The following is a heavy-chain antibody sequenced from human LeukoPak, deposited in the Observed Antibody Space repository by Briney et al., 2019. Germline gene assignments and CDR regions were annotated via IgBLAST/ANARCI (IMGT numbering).Heavy chain of an antibody. CDR2: INPNSGGT. D-gene: IGHD3-22*01. CDR1: GYTFTGYY. Sequence: ASVKVSCEASGYTFTGYYMHWVRQAPGQGLEWMGWINPNSGGTNYAQKFQGRVTMTRDTSISTAYMELSRLRSDDTAVYYCARGLSYYDSSGHDYWGQGTLVTVSS. J-gene: IGHJ4*02. V-gene: IGHV1-2*02. CDR3: ARGLSYYDSSGHDY.